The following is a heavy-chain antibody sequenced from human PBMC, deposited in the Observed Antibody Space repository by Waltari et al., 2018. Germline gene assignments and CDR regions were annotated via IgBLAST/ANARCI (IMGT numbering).Heavy chain of an antibody. CDR1: GFTFINFG. CDR3: AKEEGVDAFDI. CDR2: IGYGGSNK. J-gene: IGHJ3*02. Sequence: QVQLVESGGGVVQPGGSLRLSWAGSGFTFINFGMPWVRQAPGKGLEWVAVIGYGGSNKYYADSVKGRFTISRDNFKNTLYLQMSSLRAEDTAVYYCAKEEGVDAFDIWGQGTMVTVSS. V-gene: IGHV3-30*18.